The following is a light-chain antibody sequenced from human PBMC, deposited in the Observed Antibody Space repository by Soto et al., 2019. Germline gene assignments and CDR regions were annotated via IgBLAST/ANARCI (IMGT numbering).Light chain of an antibody. V-gene: IGKV1-9*01. Sequence: IQLTQSPSSLSASVGDRVTITCRANHDIAIYLACYQQKQGEAPQLLIYAASTLYGGVPSRFSGSGCGTDFALTITSLQAEDVATYYCQQLRMYPSTFGGGTKVDIK. CDR1: HDIAIY. J-gene: IGKJ4*01. CDR3: QQLRMYPST. CDR2: AAS.